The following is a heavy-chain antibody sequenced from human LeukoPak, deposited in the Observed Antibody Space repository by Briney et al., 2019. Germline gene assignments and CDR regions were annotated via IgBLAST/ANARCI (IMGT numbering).Heavy chain of an antibody. CDR2: LFHSGAR. CDR3: ARRRGWKQQLVYFDY. V-gene: IGHV4-59*08. Sequence: SETQTLTCTVSGGFITSYYWSWIRQPPGKGLEWIGYLFHSGARRYHPSLKSRVTISADTTKNHIFLTLNSTTAADTAVYYCARRRGWKQQLVYFDYWGQGTLATVSS. CDR1: GGFITSYY. J-gene: IGHJ4*02. D-gene: IGHD6-13*01.